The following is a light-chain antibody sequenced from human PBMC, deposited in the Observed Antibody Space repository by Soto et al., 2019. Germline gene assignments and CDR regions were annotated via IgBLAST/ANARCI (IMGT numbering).Light chain of an antibody. Sequence: DIQLTQSPSFLSASVGDRVTITCRASQGISSYLAWYQQKPGIALKFLIYAASTLQSGVPSRFSGSGSGTEFTLTISSLLPEDFATYYCQQVKSYPLTFGGGTKVEIK. CDR2: AAS. V-gene: IGKV1-9*01. CDR3: QQVKSYPLT. CDR1: QGISSY. J-gene: IGKJ4*01.